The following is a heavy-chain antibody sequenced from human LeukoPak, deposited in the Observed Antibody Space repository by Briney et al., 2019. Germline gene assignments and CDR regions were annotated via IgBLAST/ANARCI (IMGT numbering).Heavy chain of an antibody. CDR1: GGSISSYY. J-gene: IGHJ4*02. V-gene: IGHV4-59*12. CDR3: VRDLGDWLSDY. Sequence: SETLSLTCTVSGGSISSYYWSWIRQPPGKGLEWIGYIYYSVSTKYNPSLNSRLTISIDTSKNQFSLKLSSVTDADTAVYYCVRDLGDWLSDYWGQGTLVTVSS. CDR2: IYYSVST. D-gene: IGHD2-21*02.